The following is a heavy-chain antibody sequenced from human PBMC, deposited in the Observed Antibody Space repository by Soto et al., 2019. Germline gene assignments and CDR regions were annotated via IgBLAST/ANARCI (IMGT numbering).Heavy chain of an antibody. Sequence: EVQLVESGGGLVLPGGSLRLSCAASGFTFSRYWMHWVLQAAGKGLVWVSRISSYGSDTHYADSVKGRFTSSRDNAKNTLYLQMISLRADDTAVYYCASNYAYAEGYYWYGIDVWGQGNTVTVSS. CDR3: ASNYAYAEGYYWYGIDV. CDR1: GFTFSRYW. V-gene: IGHV3-74*01. J-gene: IGHJ6*02. D-gene: IGHD3-16*01. CDR2: ISSYGSDT.